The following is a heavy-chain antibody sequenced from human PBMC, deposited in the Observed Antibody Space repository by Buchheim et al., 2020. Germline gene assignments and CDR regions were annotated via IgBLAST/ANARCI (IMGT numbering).Heavy chain of an antibody. V-gene: IGHV4-59*01. D-gene: IGHD3-10*01. CDR2: IYYSGST. CDR3: ARARSGVGSGSYYNTLTTPYYYYGMDV. Sequence: QVQLQESGPGLVKPSETLSLTCTVSGGSISSYYWSWIRQPPGKGLEWIGYIYYSGSTNYNPSLKSRVTISVDTSKNQFSLKLSSVTAADTAVYYCARARSGVGSGSYYNTLTTPYYYYGMDVWGQGTT. J-gene: IGHJ6*02. CDR1: GGSISSYY.